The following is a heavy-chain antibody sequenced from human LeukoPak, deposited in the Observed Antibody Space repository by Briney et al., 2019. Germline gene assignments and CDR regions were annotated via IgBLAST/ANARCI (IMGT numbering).Heavy chain of an antibody. Sequence: GGLSLSCAASGFPFSTYSMKWVRQAPGKGLEWVSYIISSSGTIYYADSVKGRFTISRDNAKNSLYLQMNGLRDEDTAVYYCARDQSDYYGSGSYSEGSYWGQGTLVTVSS. V-gene: IGHV3-48*02. CDR3: ARDQSDYYGSGSYSEGSY. J-gene: IGHJ4*02. CDR1: GFPFSTYS. CDR2: IISSSGTI. D-gene: IGHD3-10*01.